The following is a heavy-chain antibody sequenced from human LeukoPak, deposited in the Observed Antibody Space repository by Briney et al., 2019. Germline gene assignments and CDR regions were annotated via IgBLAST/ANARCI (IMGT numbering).Heavy chain of an antibody. D-gene: IGHD2-2*01. J-gene: IGHJ5*02. CDR1: GFTFSSYW. CDR3: AKSSSEKRGWYQLLFIGPFDP. CDR2: ISSSSSYI. V-gene: IGHV3-23*01. Sequence: GGSLRLSCATSGFTFSSYWMSWVRQAPGKGLEWVSSISSSSSYIYYADSVKGRFTISRDNSKNTLYLQMNSLRAEDTAVYYCAKSSSEKRGWYQLLFIGPFDPWGQGTLVTVSS.